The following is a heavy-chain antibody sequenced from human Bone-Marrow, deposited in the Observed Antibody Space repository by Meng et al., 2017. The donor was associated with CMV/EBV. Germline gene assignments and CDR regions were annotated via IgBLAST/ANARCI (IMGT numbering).Heavy chain of an antibody. J-gene: IGHJ6*02. CDR1: GFTFSSYE. D-gene: IGHD2-2*01. V-gene: IGHV3-21*01. CDR3: ARDARGDVVVPAAMGDYYYYYGMDV. Sequence: GESLKISCAASGFTFSSYEMNWVRQAPGKGLEWVSSISSSSSYIYYADSVKGRFTISRDNAKNSLYLQMNSLRAEDTAVYYCARDARGDVVVPAAMGDYYYYYGMDVWGQGTTVTVSS. CDR2: ISSSSSYI.